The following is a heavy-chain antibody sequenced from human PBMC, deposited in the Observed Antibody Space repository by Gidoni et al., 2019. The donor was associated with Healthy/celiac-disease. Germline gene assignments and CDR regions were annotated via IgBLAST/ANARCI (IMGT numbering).Heavy chain of an antibody. D-gene: IGHD3-10*01. CDR3: ARYRAFRESNFDY. CDR1: GFTFSSYW. CDR2: IKQDGSEK. J-gene: IGHJ4*02. V-gene: IGHV3-7*04. Sequence: EVQLVESGGGLVQPGGSLRLSCAASGFTFSSYWMSWVRQAPGKGLEWVANIKQDGSEKYYVDSVKGRFTISRDNAKNSLYLQMNSLRAEDTAVYYCARYRAFRESNFDYWGQGTLVTVSS.